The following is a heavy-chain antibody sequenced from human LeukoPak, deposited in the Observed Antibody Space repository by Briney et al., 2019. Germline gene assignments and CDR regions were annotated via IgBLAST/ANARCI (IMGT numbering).Heavy chain of an antibody. CDR3: AREEFAYYSFDY. D-gene: IGHD2-21*01. V-gene: IGHV1-46*01. J-gene: IGHJ4*02. Sequence: ASVKVSCKASGYTFTSYYMHWVRQAPGQGLEWMGITNPSGGSTSYAQKFQGRVIMTRDTSTSTVYMELSSLRSEDTAVYYCAREEFAYYSFDYWGQGTLVTVSS. CDR1: GYTFTSYY. CDR2: TNPSGGST.